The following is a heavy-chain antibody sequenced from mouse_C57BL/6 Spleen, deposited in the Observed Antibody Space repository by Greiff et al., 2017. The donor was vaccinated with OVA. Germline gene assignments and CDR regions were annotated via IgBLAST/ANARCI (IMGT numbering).Heavy chain of an antibody. J-gene: IGHJ4*01. Sequence: VQLQQSGPELVKPGASVKISCKASGYAFSSSWMNWVKQRPGKGLEWIGRIYPGDGDTNYNGKFKGKATLTADKSSSKAYMQLSSLTSEDSAVYFCARDHYYGSYAMDYWGQGTSVTVSS. CDR2: IYPGDGDT. D-gene: IGHD1-1*01. CDR3: ARDHYYGSYAMDY. V-gene: IGHV1-82*01. CDR1: GYAFSSSW.